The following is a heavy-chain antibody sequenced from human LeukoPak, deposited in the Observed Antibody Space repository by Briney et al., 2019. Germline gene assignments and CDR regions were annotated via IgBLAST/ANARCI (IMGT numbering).Heavy chain of an antibody. J-gene: IGHJ4*02. CDR3: ARENYYKFEY. Sequence: GGSLRLSCAASGFTFSSYGMHWVRQAPGKGLEWVAVISYDGSNKYYADSVKGRFTVSRDDAKNSLFLQMNSLRAEDTAVYYCARENYYKFEYWGQGTLVTVSS. CDR2: ISYDGSNK. V-gene: IGHV3-30*03. D-gene: IGHD1-26*01. CDR1: GFTFSSYG.